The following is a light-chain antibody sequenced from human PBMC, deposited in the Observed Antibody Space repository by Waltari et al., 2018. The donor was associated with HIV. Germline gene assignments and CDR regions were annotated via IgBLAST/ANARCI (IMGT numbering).Light chain of an antibody. V-gene: IGKV3-15*01. J-gene: IGKJ2*01. Sequence: EILMTQSPATLSVFQGERATLSCRASQSVNSNLAWYQQKPGQAPRLLIYGASTRATGTPARFSGSGSETEFTLTISSLQSEDFAVYYCQHYYDWPPYTFGQGTKLEI. CDR2: GAS. CDR3: QHYYDWPPYT. CDR1: QSVNSN.